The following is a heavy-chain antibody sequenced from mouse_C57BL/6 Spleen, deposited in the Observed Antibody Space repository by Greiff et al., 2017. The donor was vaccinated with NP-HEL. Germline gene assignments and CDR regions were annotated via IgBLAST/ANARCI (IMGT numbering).Heavy chain of an antibody. J-gene: IGHJ1*03. V-gene: IGHV1-69*01. CDR1: GYTFTSYW. D-gene: IGHD1-1*01. CDR3: ARYGSHWYFDV. CDR2: IDPYDSYT. Sequence: QVQLQQPGAELVMPGASVKLSCKASGYTFTSYWMHWVKQRPGQGLEWIGEIDPYDSYTNYNQKFKGKSTLTVDKSSSTAYMQLSSLTSEDSAVYYCARYGSHWYFDVWGTGTTVTVAS.